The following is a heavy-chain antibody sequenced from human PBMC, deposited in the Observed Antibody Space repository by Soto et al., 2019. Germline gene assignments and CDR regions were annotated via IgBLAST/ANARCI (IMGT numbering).Heavy chain of an antibody. CDR1: GGSVSSSSYY. Sequence: SETLSLTCTVSGGSVSSSSYYWGWVRQPPGKGLEWIGSVYYSGSTYYNPSLESRVTISVDKSKNQFSLKLMALPAADTAVYSCARLEGLATISYYFEYRGQGALVIVSS. CDR2: VYYSGST. D-gene: IGHD3-9*01. V-gene: IGHV4-39*01. J-gene: IGHJ4*02. CDR3: ARLEGLATISYYFEY.